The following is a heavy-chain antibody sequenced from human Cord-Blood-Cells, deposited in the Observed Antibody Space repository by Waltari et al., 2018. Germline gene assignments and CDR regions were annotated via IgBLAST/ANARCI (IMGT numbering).Heavy chain of an antibody. CDR3: ARGPRSRDGYNYVDY. CDR1: GVSFSGYY. V-gene: IGHV4-34*01. Sequence: QVQLQQWGAGLLKPSETLSLTCAVYGVSFSGYYWSWIRQPPGKGLEWIGEINHSGSTNYNPSLKSRVTISVDASKKQFSLKLSSVAGADTAVYYCARGPRSRDGYNYVDYWGQGTLVTVSS. D-gene: IGHD5-12*01. CDR2: INHSGST. J-gene: IGHJ4*02.